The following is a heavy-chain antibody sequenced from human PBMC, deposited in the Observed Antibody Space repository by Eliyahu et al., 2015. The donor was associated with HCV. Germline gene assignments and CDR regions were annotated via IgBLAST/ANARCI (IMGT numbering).Heavy chain of an antibody. CDR2: IIPIFGTP. Sequence: EVKKPGSSVKVSCQASGGTFSTFPVSWVRQAPGQGLEWMGGIIPIFGTPKYAQNFQGRVTITADESTSTAYMELRGLTSHDTAMYYXARDVEVGWSNYYYALDVWGQGTTVIVSS. V-gene: IGHV1-69*01. CDR1: GGTFSTFP. CDR3: ARDVEVGWSNYYYALDV. J-gene: IGHJ6*02. D-gene: IGHD6-19*01.